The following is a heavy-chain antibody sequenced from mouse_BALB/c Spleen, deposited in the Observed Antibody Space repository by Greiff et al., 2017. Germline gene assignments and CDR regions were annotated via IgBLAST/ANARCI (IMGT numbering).Heavy chain of an antibody. D-gene: IGHD1-2*01. CDR2: IRNKANGYTT. Sequence: EVKLVESGGGLVQPGGSLRLSCATSGFTFTDYYMSWVRQPPGKALEWLGFIRNKANGYTTEYSASVKGRFTISRDNSQSILYLQMNTLRAEDSATYYCARDNYDYVGYFDYWGQGTTLTVSS. J-gene: IGHJ2*01. CDR1: GFTFTDYY. V-gene: IGHV7-3*02. CDR3: ARDNYDYVGYFDY.